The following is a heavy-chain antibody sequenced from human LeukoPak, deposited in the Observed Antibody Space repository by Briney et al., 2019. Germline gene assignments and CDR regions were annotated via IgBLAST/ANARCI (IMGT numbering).Heavy chain of an antibody. CDR2: STYDGSDK. CDR3: GREGGDNSGTAFDI. CDR1: GFTFSRHA. Sequence: GRSLRLSCAASGFTFSRHAMHWVRQAPGKGLEWVAVSTYDGSDKYYADSVKGRFTISRDNSRSTLFLQMNSLRAEDTAVYYCGREGGDNSGTAFDIWGQGTMVTVSS. J-gene: IGHJ3*02. D-gene: IGHD3-22*01. V-gene: IGHV3-30*04.